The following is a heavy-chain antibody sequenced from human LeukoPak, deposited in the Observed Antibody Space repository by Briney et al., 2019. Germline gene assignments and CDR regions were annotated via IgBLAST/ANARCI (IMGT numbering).Heavy chain of an antibody. CDR1: GFSFTSSW. CDR3: AKDRGYCSSTSCYGLYYFDY. V-gene: IGHV3-7*01. J-gene: IGHJ4*02. CDR2: IKQEGSEK. D-gene: IGHD2-2*01. Sequence: GGSLRLSCAASGFSFTSSWMSWVRQAPGKGLEWVANIKQEGSEKYYVDSVKGRFTISRDNSKNTLYLQMHSLRAEDTAVYYCAKDRGYCSSTSCYGLYYFDYWGQGTLVTVPS.